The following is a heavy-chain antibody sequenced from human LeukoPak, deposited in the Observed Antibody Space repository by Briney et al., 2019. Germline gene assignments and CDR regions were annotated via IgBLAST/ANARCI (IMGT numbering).Heavy chain of an antibody. CDR1: GYTFTSYG. J-gene: IGHJ4*02. V-gene: IGHV1-18*01. D-gene: IGHD5-24*01. Sequence: HWASVKVSCKASGYTFTSYGISWVRQAPGQGLEWMGWISAYNGNTDYAQKLQGRFTMTTDTSTSTAYMELRSLRSDDTAVYYCARGRRDGYNLFYWGQGTLVTVSS. CDR3: ARGRRDGYNLFY. CDR2: ISAYNGNT.